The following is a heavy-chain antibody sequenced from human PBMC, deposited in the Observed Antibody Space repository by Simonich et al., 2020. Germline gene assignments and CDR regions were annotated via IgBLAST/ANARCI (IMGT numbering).Heavy chain of an antibody. CDR1: GFTFSSYW. V-gene: IGHV3-7*01. Sequence: EVQLVESGGGLVQPGGSLRLSCAASGFTFSSYWMSWVPQGQGKGLEGVANIKQDGSEKYYVDSVKGRVTIPRGNAKNSLYLQMNRLRAEDTAVYYCARDGLGTAYYYYMDVWGKGTTVTVSS. CDR3: ARDGLGTAYYYYMDV. J-gene: IGHJ6*03. D-gene: IGHD7-27*01. CDR2: IKQDGSEK.